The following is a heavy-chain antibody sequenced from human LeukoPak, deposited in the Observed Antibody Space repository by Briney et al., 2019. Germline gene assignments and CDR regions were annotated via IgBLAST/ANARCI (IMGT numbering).Heavy chain of an antibody. CDR1: GFTFSSYA. CDR2: IRQDESEK. D-gene: IGHD1-26*01. J-gene: IGHJ4*02. CDR3: ARDMWGRFDY. Sequence: GGSLRLSCAASGFTFSSYAMNWVRQAPGKELEWVANIRQDESEKYYVDSVKGRFTISRDNAKNSLDLQMHGLRAEDTAVYYCARDMWGRFDYWGQGTLVTVSS. V-gene: IGHV3-7*01.